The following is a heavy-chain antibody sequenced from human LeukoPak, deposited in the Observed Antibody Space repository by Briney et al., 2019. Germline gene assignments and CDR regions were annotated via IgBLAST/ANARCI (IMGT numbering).Heavy chain of an antibody. CDR2: INTDGSST. CDR1: GFTFSSYW. D-gene: IGHD3-22*01. V-gene: IGHV3-74*01. CDR3: ARLRGGLYYYDSSGYYSDY. Sequence: GGSLILSCAASGFTFSSYWMHWVRQAPGKGLVWVSRINTDGSSTSYADSVKGRFTISRDNAKNTLYLQMNSLRAEDTAVYYCARLRGGLYYYDSSGYYSDYWGQGTLVTVSS. J-gene: IGHJ4*02.